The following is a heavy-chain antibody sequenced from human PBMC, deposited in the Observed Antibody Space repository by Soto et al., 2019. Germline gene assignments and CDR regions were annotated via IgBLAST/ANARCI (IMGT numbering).Heavy chain of an antibody. V-gene: IGHV4-34*12. CDR3: ARVFCSSTSCHSYFDY. Sequence: SETLSLTCAVYGGSFTGYYWSWIRQPPGKGLEWIGEIIHGGNTNSNPSLKSRVTISLDTSKNQFSLKLSSVTAADTPVYHCARVFCSSTSCHSYFDYWGQGTQVTVSS. CDR2: IIHGGNT. J-gene: IGHJ4*02. CDR1: GGSFTGYY. D-gene: IGHD2-2*01.